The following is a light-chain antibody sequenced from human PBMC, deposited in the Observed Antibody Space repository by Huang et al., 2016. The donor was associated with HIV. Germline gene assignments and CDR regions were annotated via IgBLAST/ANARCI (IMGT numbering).Light chain of an antibody. J-gene: IGKJ2*01. CDR3: QQYGSSPLGT. V-gene: IGKV3-20*01. Sequence: EIVLTQSPGTLSLSPGERVTLSCRASQSVSSSYLAWYQQKPGQAPRLLIYGASSRATGIPDRFSGSGSGTDFTLTISRLEPEDFAVYYCQQYGSSPLGTFGQGTKLEIK. CDR2: GAS. CDR1: QSVSSSY.